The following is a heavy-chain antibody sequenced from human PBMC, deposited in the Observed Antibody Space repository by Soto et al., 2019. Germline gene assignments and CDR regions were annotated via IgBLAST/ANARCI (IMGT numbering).Heavy chain of an antibody. Sequence: EVQVVESGGGLVQPGGSLRLSCTASGFTFNTYTMNWVRQAPGKGLEWISYISPDGSMYYADSVKSRFTISRDNAKNSLYLQMNTLRDEDTAVYYCERDRDYAFDYWGQGTLVTVSS. J-gene: IGHJ4*02. CDR1: GFTFNTYT. D-gene: IGHD2-2*01. V-gene: IGHV3-48*02. CDR2: ISPDGSM. CDR3: ERDRDYAFDY.